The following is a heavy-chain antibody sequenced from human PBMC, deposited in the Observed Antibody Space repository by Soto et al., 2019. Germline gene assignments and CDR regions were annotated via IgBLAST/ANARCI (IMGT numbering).Heavy chain of an antibody. Sequence: TSETLALTCTVSGGSISSISYYWVWILQPPGKGLEWIGSIYYSGSTYYNPSLKSRVTISVDTSKNQFSLKLSSVTAADTAVYYCARGTVDIVATDFDYWGQGTLVTVSS. J-gene: IGHJ4*02. CDR2: IYYSGST. CDR1: GGSISSISYY. D-gene: IGHD5-12*01. V-gene: IGHV4-39*01. CDR3: ARGTVDIVATDFDY.